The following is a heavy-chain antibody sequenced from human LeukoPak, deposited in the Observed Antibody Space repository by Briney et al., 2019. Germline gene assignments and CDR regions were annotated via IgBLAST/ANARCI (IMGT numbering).Heavy chain of an antibody. CDR1: GFTFSSYA. CDR2: ISGSGGST. CDR3: ARGGVGLVIIPGWEYDYYGLDV. V-gene: IGHV3-23*01. Sequence: PGGSLRLSRAASGFTFSSYAMSWVRQAPGKGLEWVSAISGSGGSTYYADSVKGRFTISRDNSKNTLYLQMNSLRAEDTAVHYCARGGVGLVIIPGWEYDYYGLDVWGQGTTVTVSS. D-gene: IGHD3/OR15-3a*01. J-gene: IGHJ6*02.